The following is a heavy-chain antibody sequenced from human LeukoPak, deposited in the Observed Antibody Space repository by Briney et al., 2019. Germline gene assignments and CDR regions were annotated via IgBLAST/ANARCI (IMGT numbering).Heavy chain of an antibody. J-gene: IGHJ4*02. CDR2: ISNDGSNK. D-gene: IGHD6-13*01. CDR1: GFTFSSYG. CDR3: AKDSSTWHLDN. Sequence: GGSLRLSCAVSGFTFSSYGMHWVRQAPAKGLEWVAVISNDGSNKYYADSVKGRFTISRDNSKNTLSLQMNSLRGEDTAVYYCAKDSSTWHLDNWGQGTLVTVSS. V-gene: IGHV3-30*18.